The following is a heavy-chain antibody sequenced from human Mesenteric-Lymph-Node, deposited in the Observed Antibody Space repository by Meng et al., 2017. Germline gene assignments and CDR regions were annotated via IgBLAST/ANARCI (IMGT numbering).Heavy chain of an antibody. V-gene: IGHV3-48*03. CDR3: ARVVFGDPFDY. Sequence: GESLKISCAASGFTFNTYEMSWVRQTPGKGLEWLSYISSSGSTIYYADSVKGRFTISRDNAKNSLYLQMNSLRAEDTAVYYCARVVFGDPFDYWGQGTLVTVSS. D-gene: IGHD2-21*02. J-gene: IGHJ4*02. CDR1: GFTFNTYE. CDR2: ISSSGSTI.